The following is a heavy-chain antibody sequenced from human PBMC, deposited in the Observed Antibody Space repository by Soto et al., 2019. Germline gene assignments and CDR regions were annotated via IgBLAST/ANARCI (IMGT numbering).Heavy chain of an antibody. J-gene: IGHJ6*02. CDR2: MNPNSGNT. V-gene: IGHV1-8*01. D-gene: IGHD3-3*01. CDR1: GYTFTSYD. Sequence: ASVKVSCKASGYTFTSYDINWVRQATGQGLEWMGWMNPNSGNTGYAQKFQGRVTMTRNTSISTAHMELSSLRSEDTAVYYCARARGAYDFWCGYYTRTAYGMDVWGQGTTVTVSS. CDR3: ARARGAYDFWCGYYTRTAYGMDV.